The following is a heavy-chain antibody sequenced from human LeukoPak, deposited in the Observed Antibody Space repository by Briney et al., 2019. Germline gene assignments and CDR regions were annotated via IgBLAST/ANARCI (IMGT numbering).Heavy chain of an antibody. CDR3: AKDRGPHYYDSSGYFDY. Sequence: GRSLRLSCAASGFTFDDYAMHWVRQAPGKGLEWVSGISWNSGSIGYADSVKGRFTISRDNAKNSLYLQMNSLRAEDTALYYCAKDRGPHYYDSSGYFDYWGQGTLVTVSS. V-gene: IGHV3-9*01. J-gene: IGHJ4*02. CDR2: ISWNSGSI. D-gene: IGHD3-22*01. CDR1: GFTFDDYA.